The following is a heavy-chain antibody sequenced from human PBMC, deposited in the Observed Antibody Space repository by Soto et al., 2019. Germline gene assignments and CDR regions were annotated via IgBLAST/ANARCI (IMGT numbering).Heavy chain of an antibody. V-gene: IGHV5-51*01. CDR3: ARQLEGPYNWFDP. J-gene: IGHJ5*02. Sequence: MPGKGLEWMGIIXPGDPDTXYXXSFQGQVTISADKSISTAYLQWSSLKASDTAMYYCARQLEGPYNWFDPWGQGTLVTVS. CDR2: IXPGDPDT.